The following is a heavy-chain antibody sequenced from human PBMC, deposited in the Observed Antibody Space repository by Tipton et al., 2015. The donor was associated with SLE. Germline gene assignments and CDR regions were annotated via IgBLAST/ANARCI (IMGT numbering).Heavy chain of an antibody. CDR3: ARSGSGWYTGGYFDL. Sequence: AVSGFTFSSYSMNWVRQAPGKGLEWVSYISSSSSTIYYADSVKGRFTISRDNAKNSLYLQMNSLRAEDTAVYYCARSGSGWYTGGYFDLWGRGTLVTVSS. CDR2: ISSSSSTI. CDR1: GFTFSSYS. V-gene: IGHV3-48*01. J-gene: IGHJ2*01. D-gene: IGHD6-19*01.